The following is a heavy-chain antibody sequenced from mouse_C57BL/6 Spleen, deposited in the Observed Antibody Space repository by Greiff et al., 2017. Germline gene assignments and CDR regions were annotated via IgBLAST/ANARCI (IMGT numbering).Heavy chain of an antibody. CDR2: IWSGGST. Sequence: QVQLKESGPGLVQPSQSLSITCTVSGFSLTSYGVHWVRQSPGKGLEWLGVIWSGGSTDYNAAFISRLSISKDNSKSQVFFKMNSLQADDTAIYYCASLITTVVATEWYFDVWGTGTTVTVSS. J-gene: IGHJ1*03. V-gene: IGHV2-2*01. CDR1: GFSLTSYG. D-gene: IGHD1-1*01. CDR3: ASLITTVVATEWYFDV.